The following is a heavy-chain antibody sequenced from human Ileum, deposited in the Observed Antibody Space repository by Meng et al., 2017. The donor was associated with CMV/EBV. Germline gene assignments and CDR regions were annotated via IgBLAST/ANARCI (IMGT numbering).Heavy chain of an antibody. CDR2: INHSGTT. Sequence: QGTHHRWGAGRLMPSETLSLTCAVYGGSFSDYYWSWIRQPPGRGLEWVGEINHSGTTNYNPSLKSRVTISVDTSKNQFSLKLTSVTAADTAVYFCATDPGGYWGQGTLVTVSS. J-gene: IGHJ4*02. CDR1: GGSFSDYY. D-gene: IGHD1-14*01. CDR3: ATDPGGY. V-gene: IGHV4-34*01.